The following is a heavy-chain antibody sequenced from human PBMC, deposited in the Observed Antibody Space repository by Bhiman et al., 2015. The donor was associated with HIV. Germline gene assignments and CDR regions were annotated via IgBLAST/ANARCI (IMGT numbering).Heavy chain of an antibody. CDR1: GFTFSSYE. J-gene: IGHJ6*02. D-gene: IGHD6-19*01. V-gene: IGHV3-48*03. CDR2: ISSSGSTI. Sequence: EVQLVESGGGLVQPGGSLRLSCAASGFTFSSYEMNWVRQAPGKGLEWVSYISSSGSTIYYADSVKGRFTISRDNSKSTLYLQMNSLRAEDTAVYYCAKDQYSSGWYGDYYYGMDVWGQGTTVTVSS. CDR3: AKDQYSSGWYGDYYYGMDV.